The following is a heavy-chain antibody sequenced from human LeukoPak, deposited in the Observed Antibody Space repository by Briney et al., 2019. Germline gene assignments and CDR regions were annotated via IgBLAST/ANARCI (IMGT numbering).Heavy chain of an antibody. V-gene: IGHV3-74*01. D-gene: IGHD2-15*01. CDR3: ARGSSVVALD. J-gene: IGHJ4*02. CDR2: ITSEGSST. CDR1: GFTFSSYL. Sequence: GGSLRLSCAASGFTFSSYLMHWVRQVPGKGLVRVSRITSEGSSTSYADSVKGRFTISRDNAKNTLYLQMNSLRAEDTAVYYCARGSSVVALDWGQGTLVTVSS.